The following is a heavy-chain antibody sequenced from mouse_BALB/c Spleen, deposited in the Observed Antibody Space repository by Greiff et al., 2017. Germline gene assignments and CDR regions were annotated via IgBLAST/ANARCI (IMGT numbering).Heavy chain of an antibody. CDR2: IYPGGGYT. V-gene: IGHV1-63*02. Sequence: VKLQESGAELVRPGTSVKISCKASGYTFTNYWLGWVKQRPGHGLEWIGDIYPGGGYTNYNEKFKGKATLTADTSSSTAYMQLSSLTTEDSAVYFCARTPNYYGSRRYAMDYWGQGTSVTVSS. CDR1: GYTFTNYW. D-gene: IGHD1-1*01. J-gene: IGHJ4*01. CDR3: ARTPNYYGSRRYAMDY.